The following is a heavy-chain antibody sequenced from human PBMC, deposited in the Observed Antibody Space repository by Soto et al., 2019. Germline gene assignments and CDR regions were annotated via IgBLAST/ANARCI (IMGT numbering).Heavy chain of an antibody. CDR3: ARGLVGATTAGAFDI. V-gene: IGHV4-34*01. CDR1: GGSFSGYY. J-gene: IGHJ3*02. CDR2: INHSGST. Sequence: KASETLSLTCAVYGGSFSGYYWSWIRQPPGKGLEWIGEINHSGSTNYNPSLKSRVTISVDTSKNQFSLKLSSVTAADTAVYYCARGLVGATTAGAFDIWGQGTMVTVSS. D-gene: IGHD1-26*01.